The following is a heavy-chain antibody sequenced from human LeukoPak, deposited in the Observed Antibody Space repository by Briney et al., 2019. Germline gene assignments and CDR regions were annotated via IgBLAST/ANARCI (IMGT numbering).Heavy chain of an antibody. CDR2: ISGSGGST. CDR1: GFTFSSYA. D-gene: IGHD3-10*01. J-gene: IGHJ4*02. V-gene: IGHV3-23*01. CDR3: AKGGPIGSGSKYYFDY. Sequence: PGGSLRLSCAASGFTFSSYAMSWVRQAPGKGLEWVLAISGSGGSTYYADSVKGRFTISRDNSKNTLYLQMNSLRAEDTAVYYCAKGGPIGSGSKYYFDYWGQGTLVTVSS.